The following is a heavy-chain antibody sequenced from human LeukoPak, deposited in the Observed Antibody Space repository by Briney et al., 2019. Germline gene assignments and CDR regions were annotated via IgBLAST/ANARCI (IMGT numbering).Heavy chain of an antibody. V-gene: IGHV1-2*02. CDR2: LNPNSGGT. J-gene: IGHJ5*02. CDR3: ARDTVTTGVWFDP. CDR1: GYTFTGFF. Sequence: GASVTVSCKASGYTFTGFFIHWVRQAPGQGLEWMGWLNPNSGGTNYAQNFQGRITMTRDTSISTAYMELSSLRSDDTAVYYCARDTVTTGVWFDPWGQGTLVTVSS. D-gene: IGHD4-17*01.